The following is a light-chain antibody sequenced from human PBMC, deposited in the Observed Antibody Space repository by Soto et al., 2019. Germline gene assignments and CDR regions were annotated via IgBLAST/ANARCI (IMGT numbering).Light chain of an antibody. CDR3: QQYENLPT. CDR1: QGSSNY. V-gene: IGKV1-27*01. CDR2: AAS. J-gene: IGKJ5*01. Sequence: DIQLTQSPSSLSASVGDRVTITCRASQGSSNYLGWYQQKPGTAPKLLSYAASTLQSGVPSRFRGSGSGTDFTFTISRLQPEDITTYHCQQYENLPTFGQGTRLEIK.